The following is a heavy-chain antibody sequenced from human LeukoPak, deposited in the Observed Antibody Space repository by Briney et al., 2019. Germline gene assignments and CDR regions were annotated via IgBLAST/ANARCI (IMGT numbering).Heavy chain of an antibody. CDR3: ARSRSGFYFDY. CDR1: GFTLSSYS. V-gene: IGHV3-48*01. Sequence: PGGSLRLSCAASGFTLSSYSMNWVRQAPGKGLECLSYIDKIGSTMYYADSVKGRFTISRDNAKNSLYLQMNSLRAEDTAVYYCARSRSGFYFDYWGQGTLVTVSS. CDR2: IDKIGSTM. J-gene: IGHJ4*02.